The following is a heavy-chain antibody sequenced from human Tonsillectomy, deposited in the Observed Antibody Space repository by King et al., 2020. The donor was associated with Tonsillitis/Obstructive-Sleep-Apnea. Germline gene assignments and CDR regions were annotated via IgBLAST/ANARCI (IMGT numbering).Heavy chain of an antibody. CDR2: SSSSSSYT. V-gene: IGHV3-11*05. CDR3: TLTVTGNYFDY. D-gene: IGHD4-17*01. Sequence: VQLVESGGGLVKPGGSLRLSCAASGFTFSDYYMSWIRQAPGKGLEWVSYSSSSSSYTNYADSVKGRFTISRDNAKNSLYLQMNSLRAEDTAVYYCTLTVTGNYFDYWGQGTLVTVSS. CDR1: GFTFSDYY. J-gene: IGHJ4*02.